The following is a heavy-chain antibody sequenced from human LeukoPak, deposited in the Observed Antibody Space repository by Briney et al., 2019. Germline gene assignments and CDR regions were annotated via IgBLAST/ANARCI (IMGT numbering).Heavy chain of an antibody. CDR2: IYYRSKWYN. CDR3: ARDTGSSNFHY. CDR1: GDSVSSNSAA. Sequence: SQTLSLTCAISGDSVSSNSAAWSWIRQATSRGLEWLGRIYYRSKWYNDYALSVKSRITINPDTSNNRFSLHLNSVTPEDTALYYCARDTGSSNFHYWGQGTLVTVSS. J-gene: IGHJ4*02. D-gene: IGHD6-13*01. V-gene: IGHV6-1*01.